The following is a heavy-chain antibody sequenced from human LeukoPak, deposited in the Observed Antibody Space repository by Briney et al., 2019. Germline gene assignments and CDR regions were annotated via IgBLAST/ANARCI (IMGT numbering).Heavy chain of an antibody. CDR1: GFTSSSYG. V-gene: IGHV3-33*05. J-gene: IGHJ4*02. Sequence: GRSLRLSCVASGFTSSSYGMHWVRQAPGRGMEWVALITYDGNNKYYADSVKGRFTITRDNSKNTLYLQMNSVRAEDTAVYYCARDWGNGDYWGQGTLVTVSS. D-gene: IGHD3-16*01. CDR2: ITYDGNNK. CDR3: ARDWGNGDY.